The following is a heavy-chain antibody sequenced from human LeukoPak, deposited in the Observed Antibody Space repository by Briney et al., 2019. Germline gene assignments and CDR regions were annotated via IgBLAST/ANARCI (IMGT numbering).Heavy chain of an antibody. Sequence: ASVKVSCKASGYTFTSYGISWVRQAPGQGLEWMGWISAYNGNTNYAQKLQGRVTMTTDTSTSTAYMELRSLRSDDTAVYYCAREVYSSGWYNYYYMDVWGKGTTVTVSS. CDR3: AREVYSSGWYNYYYMDV. J-gene: IGHJ6*03. D-gene: IGHD6-19*01. CDR1: GYTFTSYG. V-gene: IGHV1-18*01. CDR2: ISAYNGNT.